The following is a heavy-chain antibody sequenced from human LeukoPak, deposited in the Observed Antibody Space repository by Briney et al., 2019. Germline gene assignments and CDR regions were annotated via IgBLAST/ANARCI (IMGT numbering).Heavy chain of an antibody. J-gene: IGHJ4*02. CDR2: INPNSGGT. CDR3: AREGSPYCSGGSCYRDYFDH. D-gene: IGHD2-15*01. CDR1: GYTFTGYY. Sequence: ASVKVSCKASGYTFTGYYMHWVRQAPGQGLEWMGRINPNSGGTNYAQKFQGRVTMTRDTSISTAYMELSRLRSDDTAIYYCAREGSPYCSGGSCYRDYFDHWGQGTLVTVSS. V-gene: IGHV1-2*06.